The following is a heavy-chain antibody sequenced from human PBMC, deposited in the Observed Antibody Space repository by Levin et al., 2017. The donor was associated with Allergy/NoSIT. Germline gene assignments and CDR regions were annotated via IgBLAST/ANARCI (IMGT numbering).Heavy chain of an antibody. D-gene: IGHD6-19*01. CDR2: IWDDGSNE. V-gene: IGHV3-33*01. CDR1: GFTFSRYG. CDR3: ARDDSSNAVTGTVVSF. J-gene: IGHJ4*02. Sequence: SCVTSGFTFSRYGMHWVRQTPGKGPEWVAIIWDDGSNEFYADSVQGRFTISRDNSKNTLYLQMNSLRGEDTAVYYCARDDSSNAVTGTVVSFWGQGTLVTVSS.